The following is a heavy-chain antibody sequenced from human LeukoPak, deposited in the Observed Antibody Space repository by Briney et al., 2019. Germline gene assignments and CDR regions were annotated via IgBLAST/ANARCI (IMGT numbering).Heavy chain of an antibody. Sequence: GGSLRLSCAASGFTFSSYWMSWVRQAPGKGLEWVANIKQDGSEKYYVDSVKGRFTISRDNAKNSLYLQMNSLRPEDTAVYYCARGGESVVPAVSYYYHYMDVWGKGTTVTVSS. CDR3: ARGGESVVPAVSYYYHYMDV. CDR1: GFTFSSYW. J-gene: IGHJ6*03. V-gene: IGHV3-7*04. CDR2: IKQDGSEK. D-gene: IGHD2-2*01.